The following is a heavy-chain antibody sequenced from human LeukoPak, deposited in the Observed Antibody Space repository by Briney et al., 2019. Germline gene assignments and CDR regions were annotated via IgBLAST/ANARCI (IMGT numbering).Heavy chain of an antibody. CDR1: GGSFSGYY. CDR3: ARGRVRVSPGTGYFDS. CDR2: INHSGST. D-gene: IGHD2-15*01. V-gene: IGHV4-34*01. J-gene: IGHJ4*02. Sequence: SETLSLTCAVYGGSFSGYYWSWIRQPPGKGLEWIGEINHSGSTNYNPSLKSRVTISVDTSKNQFSLKLSSVTAADTAVYYCARGRVRVSPGTGYFDSWSQGAQVIVSS.